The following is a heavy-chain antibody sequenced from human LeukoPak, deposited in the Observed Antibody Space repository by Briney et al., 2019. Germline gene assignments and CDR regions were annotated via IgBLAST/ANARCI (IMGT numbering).Heavy chain of an antibody. V-gene: IGHV1-24*01. CDR1: GYTLTELS. D-gene: IGHD4-17*01. J-gene: IGHJ3*02. CDR3: ATGNGDSRWVACDI. Sequence: ASVKVSCKVSGYTLTELSMHWVRQAPGKGLEWMGGFDPEDGETIYAQKFQGRVTMTEDTSTDTAYMELSSLRSEDTAVYYCATGNGDSRWVACDIWGQGTMFTVSS. CDR2: FDPEDGET.